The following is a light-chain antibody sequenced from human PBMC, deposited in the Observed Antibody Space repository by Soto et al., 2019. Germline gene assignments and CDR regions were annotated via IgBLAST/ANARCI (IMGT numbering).Light chain of an antibody. V-gene: IGLV2-8*01. CDR3: SSYAHRSPPLSV. J-gene: IGLJ1*01. CDR2: DVT. CDR1: SSEVGGYNL. Sequence: QSVLTQRPSASGSPGQSVAISCTGTSSEVGGYNLVSWYQKDPGKAPELMIYDVTKRPSGVHDRFPGSKSGNTPALTFSGLQAEDDADYYCSSYAHRSPPLSVFGTGTKVTVL.